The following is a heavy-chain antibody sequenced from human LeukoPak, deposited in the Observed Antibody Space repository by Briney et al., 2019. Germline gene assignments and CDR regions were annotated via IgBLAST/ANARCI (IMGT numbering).Heavy chain of an antibody. CDR2: IYHSGST. V-gene: IGHV4-4*02. CDR3: ARDPPPGGVGATTGDAFDI. D-gene: IGHD1-26*01. CDR1: GGSISSSNW. Sequence: PSGTLSLTCAVSGGSISSSNWWSWVRQPPGKGLEWIGEIYHSGSTNYNPSLKSRVTISVDKSKNQFSLKLSSVTAADTAAYYCARDPPPGGVGATTGDAFDIWGQGTMVTVSS. J-gene: IGHJ3*02.